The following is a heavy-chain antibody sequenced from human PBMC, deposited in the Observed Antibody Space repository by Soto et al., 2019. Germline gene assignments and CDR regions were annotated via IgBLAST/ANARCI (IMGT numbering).Heavy chain of an antibody. CDR1: GGSISSYY. D-gene: IGHD4-17*01. CDR2: IYTSGSS. J-gene: IGHJ4*02. V-gene: IGHV4-4*07. CDR3: ARHPLYYGDYERFDY. Sequence: TLSLTFTVSGGSISSYYWSWIRQPAGKGLEWNGSIYTSGSSNYNPSPKSRVTISVDTSKNQFSLKLSSVTAAETAVYYCARHPLYYGDYERFDYWAQGTLVTVSS.